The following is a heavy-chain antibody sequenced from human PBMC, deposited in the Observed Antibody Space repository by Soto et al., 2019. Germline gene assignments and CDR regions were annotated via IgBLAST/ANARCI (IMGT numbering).Heavy chain of an antibody. CDR1: DVTFSTYW. J-gene: IGHJ4*02. V-gene: IGHV3-74*01. CDR2: IKSDGSGI. Sequence: GGSLRLSCAASDVTFSTYWMHWVRQAPGKGLVWVSRIKSDGSGISYADSVKGRFTISRDYAKNTLYLQMNGLRADDTAVYYCENSYWPVGNYWGQGIPVTVSS. D-gene: IGHD1-26*01. CDR3: ENSYWPVGNY.